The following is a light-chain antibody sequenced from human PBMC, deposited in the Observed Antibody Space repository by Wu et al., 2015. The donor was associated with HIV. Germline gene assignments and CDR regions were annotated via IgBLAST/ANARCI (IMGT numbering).Light chain of an antibody. CDR1: QSISSW. CDR2: KAS. Sequence: DIQMTQSPSTLSASVGDRVTITCRASQSISSWLAWYQQKPGKAPKLLMYKASSLESGVPSRFSGSGSGTEFTLTISSLQPDDFATYYCQQYNSYSRDSFGQGTKLEIK. CDR3: QQYNSYSRDS. V-gene: IGKV1-5*03. J-gene: IGKJ2*03.